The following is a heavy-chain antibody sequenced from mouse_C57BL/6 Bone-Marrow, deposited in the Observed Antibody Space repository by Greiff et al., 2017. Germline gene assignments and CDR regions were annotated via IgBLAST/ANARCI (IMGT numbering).Heavy chain of an antibody. J-gene: IGHJ2*01. CDR1: GYTFTSYW. CDR3: ASDYGSSLCNY. CDR2: IYPGSGST. D-gene: IGHD1-1*01. V-gene: IGHV1-55*01. Sequence: QVQLHQPGAELVKPGASVKMSCKASGYTFTSYWITWVKQRPGQGLEWIGDIYPGSGSTNYNEKFKSKATLTVDTSSSTAYMQRSSLTSEDSAVYYCASDYGSSLCNYWGQGTTLTVSS.